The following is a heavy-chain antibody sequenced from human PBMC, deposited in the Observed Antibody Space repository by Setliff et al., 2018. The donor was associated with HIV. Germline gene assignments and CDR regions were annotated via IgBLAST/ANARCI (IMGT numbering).Heavy chain of an antibody. CDR2: INAYNGNT. CDR3: ARTPEVGATAGWFDP. CDR1: GYTFTSYG. J-gene: IGHJ5*02. Sequence: ASVKVSCKASGYTFTSYGISWVRQAPGQGLEWMGWINAYNGNTHYAQKFQGRVTMTTDTSTSTAYMELRSLTSDDAALYYCARTPEVGATAGWFDPWSQGTLVTVSS. V-gene: IGHV1-18*01. D-gene: IGHD1-26*01.